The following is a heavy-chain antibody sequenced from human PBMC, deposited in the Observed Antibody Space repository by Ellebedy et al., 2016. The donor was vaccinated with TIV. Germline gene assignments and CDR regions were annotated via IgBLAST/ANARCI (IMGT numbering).Heavy chain of an antibody. CDR2: ISSSSTYM. CDR3: ARDRPTVNFDY. V-gene: IGHV3-21*01. Sequence: GESLKISCTASGFSFSDYGMHWVRQAPGKGLEWLSSISSSSTYMSYADSVKGRFTISRDNAKNSLYLQMNSLRVEDTAVYYCARDRPTVNFDYWGQGILVTVSS. D-gene: IGHD4-17*01. CDR1: GFSFSDYG. J-gene: IGHJ4*02.